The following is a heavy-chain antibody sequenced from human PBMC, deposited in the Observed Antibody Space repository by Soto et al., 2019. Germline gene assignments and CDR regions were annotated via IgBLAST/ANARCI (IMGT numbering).Heavy chain of an antibody. Sequence: QVQLVESGGGVVQPGRSLRLSCAASGFTFSSYGMHWVRQAPGKGLEWVAVIWYDGSNKYYADSVKGRFTISRDNSKNTLYLQMNSLRAEDTAVYYCARDSLLPPYGMDVWGQGTTVTVSS. D-gene: IGHD2-15*01. J-gene: IGHJ6*02. V-gene: IGHV3-33*01. CDR3: ARDSLLPPYGMDV. CDR1: GFTFSSYG. CDR2: IWYDGSNK.